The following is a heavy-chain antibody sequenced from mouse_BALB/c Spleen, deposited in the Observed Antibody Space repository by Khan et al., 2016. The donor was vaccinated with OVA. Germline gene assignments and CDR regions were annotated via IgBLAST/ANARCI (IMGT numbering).Heavy chain of an antibody. D-gene: IGHD2-2*01. Sequence: VQLKESGPELMKPGASVKISCKASGYSFTTYYIHWVLQSHGKSLDWIGYIDPFSGDTTYNQKFKGKATLTVDKSSSTAYINLNNLTSEDSAVYYCTRHGYVAWFTYWGQGTLVTVSA. CDR3: TRHGYVAWFTY. CDR2: IDPFSGDT. CDR1: GYSFTTYY. V-gene: IGHV1S135*01. J-gene: IGHJ3*01.